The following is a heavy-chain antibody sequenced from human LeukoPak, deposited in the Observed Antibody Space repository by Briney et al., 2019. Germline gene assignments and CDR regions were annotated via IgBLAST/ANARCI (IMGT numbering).Heavy chain of an antibody. Sequence: GGSLRLSCAASGFTFNTYAIHWVRQAPGKGLEWVAVISWGGSNEYFADSVKGRFPISRDNSKNTLYLQMNSLRAEDTAVYYCTRDGYSYSYGRFYFDYWGQGTLVTVSS. CDR1: GFTFNTYA. D-gene: IGHD5-18*01. CDR2: ISWGGSNE. V-gene: IGHV3-30-3*01. CDR3: TRDGYSYSYGRFYFDY. J-gene: IGHJ4*02.